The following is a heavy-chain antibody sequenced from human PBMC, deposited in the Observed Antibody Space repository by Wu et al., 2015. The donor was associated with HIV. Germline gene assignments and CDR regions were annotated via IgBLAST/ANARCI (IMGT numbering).Heavy chain of an antibody. CDR1: GYIFINYY. Sequence: QVQLVQSGAEVKKPGASVKVSCRTSGYIFINYYIHWVRQAPGQGLEWMGWVNPSSGGTNYAQKFQGRITMTRDTSINTVYMELTRLRIDDTAVYYCVRDMMATRPGGYWGQGTLVTVSS. CDR2: VNPSSGGT. J-gene: IGHJ4*02. V-gene: IGHV1-2*02. CDR3: VRDMMATRPGGY. D-gene: IGHD6-6*01.